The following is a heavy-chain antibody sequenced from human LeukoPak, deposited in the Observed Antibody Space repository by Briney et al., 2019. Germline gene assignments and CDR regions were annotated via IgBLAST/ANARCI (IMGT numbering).Heavy chain of an antibody. Sequence: GASVKVSCKVSGYTLTGISMHWVRQAPGKGLEWMGGFDPEDGETIYAQKFQGRVTMTEDTSTDTASMELSSLRSEDTAVYYCATEGVFDIVVIPAASDAFDIWGQGTMVTVSS. CDR3: ATEGVFDIVVIPAASDAFDI. CDR1: GYTLTGIS. CDR2: FDPEDGET. D-gene: IGHD2-2*01. J-gene: IGHJ3*02. V-gene: IGHV1-24*01.